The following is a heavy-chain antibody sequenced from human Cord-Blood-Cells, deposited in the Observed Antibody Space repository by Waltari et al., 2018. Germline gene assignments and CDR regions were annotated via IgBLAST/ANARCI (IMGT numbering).Heavy chain of an antibody. J-gene: IGHJ3*02. CDR1: GGSISSHY. CDR2: IYYSGCT. Sequence: QVQLQESGPGLVKPSETLSLTCTVSGGSISSHYWSWIRQPPGKGLEWIGYIYYSGCTNYIPSLKSRVTISVDTSKNQFSLKLSSVTAADTAVYYCARDQGSGYDAFDIWGQGTMVTVSS. D-gene: IGHD5-12*01. V-gene: IGHV4-59*11. CDR3: ARDQGSGYDAFDI.